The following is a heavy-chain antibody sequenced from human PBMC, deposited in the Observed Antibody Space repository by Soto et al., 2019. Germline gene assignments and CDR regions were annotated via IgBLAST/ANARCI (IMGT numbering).Heavy chain of an antibody. J-gene: IGHJ4*02. D-gene: IGHD2-21*02. CDR3: ARADSGGDYHY. CDR1: GFSFSSYA. Sequence: EVQLVESGGGLVQPGGSLRLSCAASGFSFSSYAMHWVRQAPGKGLEYVSAITSNGGSTYYANSVKGRFTISRDNSKNTLSLQMGSLRAEDMAVYYFARADSGGDYHYWGQGTLVTVSS. V-gene: IGHV3-64*01. CDR2: ITSNGGST.